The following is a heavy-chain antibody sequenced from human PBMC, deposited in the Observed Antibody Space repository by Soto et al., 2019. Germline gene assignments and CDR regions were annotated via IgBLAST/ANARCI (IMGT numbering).Heavy chain of an antibody. CDR1: GYSFTSYW. CDR3: ARTAAAGTNYYGIDV. Sequence: GESLKISCKGSGYSFTSYWIGWVRQMPGKGLEWMGIIYPGDSDTRYSPSFQGQVTISADKSISTAYLQWSSLKASDTAMYYCARTAAAGTNYYGIDVWGQVTTVPVSS. D-gene: IGHD6-13*01. CDR2: IYPGDSDT. V-gene: IGHV5-51*01. J-gene: IGHJ6*02.